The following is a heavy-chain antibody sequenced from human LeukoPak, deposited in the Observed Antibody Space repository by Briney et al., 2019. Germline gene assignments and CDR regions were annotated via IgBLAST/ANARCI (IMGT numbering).Heavy chain of an antibody. D-gene: IGHD2-15*01. Sequence: CTXSXGSISSSSYYWGWIRQPPGTGLEWIGSIYYSGSTYYNPSLKSRVTISVDKSKNQFSLKVSSVTAADTAVYSXXXXXXXGGSCYPGGGFDPWGQGTLVTVSS. CDR3: XXXXXXGGSCYPGGGFDP. J-gene: IGHJ5*02. CDR1: XGSISSSSYY. CDR2: IYYSGST. V-gene: IGHV4-39*03.